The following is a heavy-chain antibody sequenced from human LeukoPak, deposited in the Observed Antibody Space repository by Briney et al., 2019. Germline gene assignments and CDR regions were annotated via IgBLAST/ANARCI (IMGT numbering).Heavy chain of an antibody. Sequence: GGSLRLSCAAPGFTFSGSAMHWVPQAPGKGLDWVGRIRIKANNYATAYAASVKGRFTISRDDSRNTAYLQMSSLKTEDTAVYYCTDQEYSSSPGDYWGQGTLVTVSS. CDR1: GFTFSGSA. J-gene: IGHJ4*02. CDR3: TDQEYSSSPGDY. V-gene: IGHV3-73*01. CDR2: IRIKANNYAT. D-gene: IGHD6-6*01.